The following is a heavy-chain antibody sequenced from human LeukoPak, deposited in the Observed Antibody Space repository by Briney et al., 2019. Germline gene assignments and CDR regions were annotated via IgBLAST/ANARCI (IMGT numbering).Heavy chain of an antibody. V-gene: IGHV3-33*01. Sequence: GGSLRLSCAASGFTFSSYGMHWVRQAPGKGLEWVAVIWYDGSNKYHADSVKGRFTISRDNSKNTLYLQMNSLRAEDTAVYYCARESYYYDSSGYYFDYWGQGTLVTVSS. D-gene: IGHD3-22*01. CDR1: GFTFSSYG. CDR3: ARESYYYDSSGYYFDY. CDR2: IWYDGSNK. J-gene: IGHJ4*02.